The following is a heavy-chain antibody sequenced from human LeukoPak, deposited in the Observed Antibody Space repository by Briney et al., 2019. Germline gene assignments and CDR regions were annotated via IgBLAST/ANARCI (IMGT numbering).Heavy chain of an antibody. CDR1: GASISSYY. CDR3: TRHSTSSAPSAY. D-gene: IGHD2-2*01. V-gene: IGHV4-59*08. J-gene: IGHJ4*02. CDR2: ISNSGGT. Sequence: SETLSLTCTVSGASISSYYWTWVRQPPGKGLEWMGYISNSGGTNYNPSLTRRVTISVDTSKNQFSLKLTSVTAADTAIYFCTRHSTSSAPSAYWGQGTLVTVSS.